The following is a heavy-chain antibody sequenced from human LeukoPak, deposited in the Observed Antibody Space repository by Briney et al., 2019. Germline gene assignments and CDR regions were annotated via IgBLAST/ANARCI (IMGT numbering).Heavy chain of an antibody. J-gene: IGHJ6*03. CDR3: AKSHCNGGSCYYYYYMDV. Sequence: PGGSLRLSCAASGFTFDDYAMHWVRQAPGKGLEWVSLISWDGGSTYYADSVKGRFTISRDNSKNSLYLQMNSLRAEDTALYYCAKSHCNGGSCYYYYYMDVWGKGTTVTVSS. CDR2: ISWDGGST. V-gene: IGHV3-43D*04. CDR1: GFTFDDYA. D-gene: IGHD2-15*01.